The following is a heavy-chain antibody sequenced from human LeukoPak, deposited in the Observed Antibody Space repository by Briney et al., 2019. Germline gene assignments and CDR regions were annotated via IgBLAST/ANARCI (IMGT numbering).Heavy chain of an antibody. CDR3: ARGIAAAGDAFDI. CDR1: GFTFSSNY. Sequence: GGSLRLSCAASGFTFSSNYMSWVRQAPGKGLEWVSVIYSGGSTYYSDSVKGRFTISRDNSKNTLYLQMNSLRAEDTAVYYCARGIAAAGDAFDIWGQGTMVTVSS. V-gene: IGHV3-66*01. J-gene: IGHJ3*02. CDR2: IYSGGST. D-gene: IGHD6-13*01.